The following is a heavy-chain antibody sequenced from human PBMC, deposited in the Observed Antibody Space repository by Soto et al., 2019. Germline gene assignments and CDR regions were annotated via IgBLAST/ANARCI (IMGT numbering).Heavy chain of an antibody. J-gene: IGHJ4*02. CDR1: GFTFSSYG. D-gene: IGHD6-13*01. CDR2: IWYDGSNK. V-gene: IGHV3-33*01. Sequence: GGSLRLSCAASGFTFSSYGMHWVRQAPGKELEWVAVIWYDGSNKYYADSVKGRFTISRDNSKNTLYLQMNSLRAEDTAVYYCARVLYSSSWDTDYWGQGTLVTVSS. CDR3: ARVLYSSSWDTDY.